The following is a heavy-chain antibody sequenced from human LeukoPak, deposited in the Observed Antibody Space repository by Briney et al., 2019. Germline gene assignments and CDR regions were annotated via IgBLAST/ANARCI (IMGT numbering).Heavy chain of an antibody. J-gene: IGHJ1*01. V-gene: IGHV3-30-3*01. D-gene: IGHD2-15*01. CDR1: GFVFS. Sequence: PGGSLRLSCAVSGFVFSMYWVRQAPGKGLEWVAVMSYDGNNEYYADPVKGRFTIFRDSSKNTLYLQMNSLRAEDTAVYYCARDRCSGGSCDSGVEYFQHWGQGTLVTVSS. CDR3: ARDRCSGGSCDSGVEYFQH. CDR2: MSYDGNNE.